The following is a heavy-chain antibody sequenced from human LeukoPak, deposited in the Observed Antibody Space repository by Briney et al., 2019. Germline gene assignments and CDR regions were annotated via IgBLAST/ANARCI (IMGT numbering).Heavy chain of an antibody. CDR2: ISSSSSTI. V-gene: IGHV3-48*04. J-gene: IGHJ4*02. CDR1: GFTFSSYS. D-gene: IGHD1-26*01. CDR3: ARDKGGSAWDYFDY. Sequence: GGSLRLSCAASGFTFSSYSMNWVRQAPGKGLEWVSYISSSSSTIYYADSVKSRFTISRDNAKNSLYLQMNSLRAEDTAVYYCARDKGGSAWDYFDYWGQGTLVTVSS.